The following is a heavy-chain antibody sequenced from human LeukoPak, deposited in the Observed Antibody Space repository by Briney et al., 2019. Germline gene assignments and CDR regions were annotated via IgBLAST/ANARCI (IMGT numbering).Heavy chain of an antibody. D-gene: IGHD3-9*01. J-gene: IGHJ4*02. CDR1: RFTFSSYG. CDR3: ARYFESGWPIPDPLTPLDY. Sequence: GGSLRLSCAASRFTFSSYGMHWVRQAPGKGLEWVAFIRYDGSNKYYADSVKGRFTISRDNSKNTLYLQMNSLRAEDTAVYYCARYFESGWPIPDPLTPLDYWGQGTLVTVSS. CDR2: IRYDGSNK. V-gene: IGHV3-30*02.